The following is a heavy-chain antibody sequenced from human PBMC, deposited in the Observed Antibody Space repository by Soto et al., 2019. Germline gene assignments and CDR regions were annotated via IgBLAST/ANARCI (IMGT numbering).Heavy chain of an antibody. CDR1: GGSFSGYY. Sequence: PSETLSLTCAVYGGSFSGYYWSWIRQPPGKGLEWIGEINHSGSTNYNPSLKSRVTISVDTSKNQFSLKLSSVTAADTAVYYCASRGVYYDFWSGYYNPAYWFDPWGPGTLVTVSS. CDR2: INHSGST. CDR3: ASRGVYYDFWSGYYNPAYWFDP. D-gene: IGHD3-3*01. V-gene: IGHV4-34*01. J-gene: IGHJ5*02.